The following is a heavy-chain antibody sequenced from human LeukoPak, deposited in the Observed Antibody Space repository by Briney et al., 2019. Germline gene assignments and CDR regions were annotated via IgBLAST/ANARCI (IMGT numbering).Heavy chain of an antibody. CDR3: ARGGTYNDILSFDP. D-gene: IGHD3-9*01. CDR1: GGSISYYY. CDR2: IYYTGST. J-gene: IGHJ5*02. Sequence: KSSETLSLTCTVSGGSISYYYWTWIRQSPGKGLEWIGQIYYTGSTHYNPSLKRRVTISVDTSRNQFSLNLTSVAAADTAVYYCARGGTYNDILSFDPWGQGTLVTVSS. V-gene: IGHV4-59*01.